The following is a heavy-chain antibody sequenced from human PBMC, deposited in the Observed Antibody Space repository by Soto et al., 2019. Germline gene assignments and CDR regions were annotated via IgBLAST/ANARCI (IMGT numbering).Heavy chain of an antibody. CDR2: IYYSGTT. V-gene: IGHV4-59*01. CDR1: GGSISGYY. CDR3: ARESYYGSGATVVAY. D-gene: IGHD3-10*01. J-gene: IGHJ4*02. Sequence: SETLSLTCTVSGGSISGYYWSWIRQPPGKGLEWIGYIYYSGTTSYNPSLNSQVTMSVDTSKNQFSLKVNSVTAADTAVYYCARESYYGSGATVVAYWGQGTLVTVSS.